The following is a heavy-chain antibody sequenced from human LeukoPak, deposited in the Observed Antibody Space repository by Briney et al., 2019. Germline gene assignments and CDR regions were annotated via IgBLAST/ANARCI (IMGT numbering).Heavy chain of an antibody. Sequence: PGGSLRLSCAASGFTFSSYSMNWVRQAPGKGLEWVSSISSSSSYIYYADSVKGRFTISRDNAKNSLYLQMNSLRAEDTAVYYCARQAEWEWLLMGAPQNYYYGMDVWGQGTTVTASS. J-gene: IGHJ6*02. CDR1: GFTFSSYS. D-gene: IGHD3-3*01. CDR2: ISSSSSYI. CDR3: ARQAEWEWLLMGAPQNYYYGMDV. V-gene: IGHV3-21*01.